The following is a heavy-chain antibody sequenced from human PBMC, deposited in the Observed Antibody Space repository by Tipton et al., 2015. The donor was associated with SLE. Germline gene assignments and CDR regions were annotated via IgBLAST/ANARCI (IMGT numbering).Heavy chain of an antibody. J-gene: IGHJ6*03. Sequence: GSLRLSCAASGFSVSNYYMSWVRQAPGKGLEWVSIIYAVGTTYHAGSVTGRFAISRDSAQNTVSLEMNGLRPEDTAVYFCARIEGSLKYYYYYYMDVWGKGTTVTVSS. CDR2: IYAVGTT. D-gene: IGHD3-9*01. CDR1: GFSVSNYY. CDR3: ARIEGSLKYYYYYYMDV. V-gene: IGHV3-53*05.